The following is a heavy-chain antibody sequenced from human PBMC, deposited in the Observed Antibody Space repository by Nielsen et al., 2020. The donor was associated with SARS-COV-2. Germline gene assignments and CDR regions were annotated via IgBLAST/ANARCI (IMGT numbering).Heavy chain of an antibody. V-gene: IGHV3-30*03. D-gene: IGHD6-19*01. CDR2: ISHDGSNK. Sequence: GGSLRLSCAASGFTFRSYDMHWVRQAPGKGLEWVAVISHDGSNKYYADSVKGRFTISRDNSKNTLYLQVNSLRAEDTAVYYCARESVTGTDAFDIWGQGTVVTVSS. CDR3: ARESVTGTDAFDI. J-gene: IGHJ3*02. CDR1: GFTFRSYD.